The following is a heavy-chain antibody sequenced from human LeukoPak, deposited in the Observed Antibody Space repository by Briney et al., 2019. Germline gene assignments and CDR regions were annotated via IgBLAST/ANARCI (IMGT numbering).Heavy chain of an antibody. V-gene: IGHV4-4*02. Sequence: PSVTLSLTCAFSGGSISSDNWWSWVRPPPGKGLVWIVEMYDSGSTKHNPSLKSRVTISVDKSKNQFSLKLRSVTAADTAVYYCARLWLLNLDKWGQGTLVTVSS. CDR2: MYDSGST. CDR1: GGSISSDNW. J-gene: IGHJ4*02. CDR3: ARLWLLNLDK. D-gene: IGHD6-19*01.